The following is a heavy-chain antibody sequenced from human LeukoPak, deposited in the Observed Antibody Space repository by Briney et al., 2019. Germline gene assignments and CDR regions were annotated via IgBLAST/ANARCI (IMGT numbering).Heavy chain of an antibody. CDR1: GGSISSSNW. CDR2: IYHSGST. Sequence: PETPSLTCTVSGGSISSSNWWSWVRQPPGKGLEWIGEIYHSGSTNYNPSLKSRVTLSLDKSKRQLSLKLSSVTAADTAVYYCARDRSSAFDYWGQGTLVTVSSGPYYYYYVDVWGKGTTVTVSS. D-gene: IGHD3-9*01. V-gene: IGHV4-4*03. CDR3: ARDRSSAFDYWGQGTLVTVSSGPYYYYYVDV. J-gene: IGHJ6*03.